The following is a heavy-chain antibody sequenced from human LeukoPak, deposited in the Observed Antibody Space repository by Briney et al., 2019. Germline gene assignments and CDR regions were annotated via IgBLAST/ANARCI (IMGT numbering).Heavy chain of an antibody. CDR3: ARDRAATQGWVEFDP. D-gene: IGHD6-19*01. Sequence: GRSLRLSCAVSVFSARSYYMSWVRQAPGKGLEWVSLIRGSGETFYADSVKGRFSISRDDSKNTVYLQMNSLRIEDTALYFCARDRAATQGWVEFDPWGEGTLVTVSS. V-gene: IGHV3-66*03. CDR2: IRGSGET. CDR1: VFSARSYY. J-gene: IGHJ5*02.